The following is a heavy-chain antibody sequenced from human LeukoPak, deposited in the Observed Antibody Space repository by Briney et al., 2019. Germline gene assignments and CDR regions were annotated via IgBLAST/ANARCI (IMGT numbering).Heavy chain of an antibody. V-gene: IGHV4-34*01. J-gene: IGHJ2*01. CDR2: INHSGST. Sequence: PSETLSLTCAVYGGSFSGYYWSWIRQPPGKGLEWIGEINHSGSTNYNPSLKSRVTISVDTSKNQFSLKLSSVTAADTAVYYCVRYYYESSFDLWGRGTLVTVSS. CDR3: VRYYYESSFDL. D-gene: IGHD3-22*01. CDR1: GGSFSGYY.